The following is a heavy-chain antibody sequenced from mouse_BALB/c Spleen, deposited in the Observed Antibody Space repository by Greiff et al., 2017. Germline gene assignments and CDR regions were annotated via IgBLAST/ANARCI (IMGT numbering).Heavy chain of an antibody. CDR1: GYTFTSYW. CDR2: INPSNGRT. CDR3: ARWNYGSSYAYYFDY. V-gene: IGHV1S81*02. J-gene: IGHJ2*01. Sequence: QVQLQQPGADLVKPGASVKLSCKASGYTFTSYWMHWVKQRPGQGLEWIGEINPSNGRTNYNEKFKSKATLTVDESSSTAYMQLSSLTSEDSAVYYCARWNYGSSYAYYFDYWGQGTTLTVSS. D-gene: IGHD1-1*01.